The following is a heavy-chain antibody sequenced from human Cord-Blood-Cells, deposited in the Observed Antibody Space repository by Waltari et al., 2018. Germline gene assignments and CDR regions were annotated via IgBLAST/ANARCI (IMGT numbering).Heavy chain of an antibody. CDR2: INAGNGNT. Sequence: QVQLVQSGAEVKKPGASVKVSCKASGYTFTSYAMPWVRQAPGQRLEWMGWINAGNGNTKYSQKFQGRVTITRDTSASTAYMELSSLRSEDTAVYYCATGGIAVAGPYYFDYWGQGTLVTVSS. CDR3: ATGGIAVAGPYYFDY. V-gene: IGHV1-3*01. CDR1: GYTFTSYA. D-gene: IGHD6-19*01. J-gene: IGHJ4*02.